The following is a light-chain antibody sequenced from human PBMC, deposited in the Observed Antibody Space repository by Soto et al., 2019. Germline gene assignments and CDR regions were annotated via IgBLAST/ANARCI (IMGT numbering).Light chain of an antibody. CDR2: IAS. J-gene: IGKJ4*01. CDR3: QYLNSFPLT. V-gene: IGKV1-9*01. Sequence: IQLTQSPSSLSASIGDSVTIXXRASQGISNYLAWYQQKPGKAPKLXIYIASTLQGGVPSRFSGSGSGTDFSLTISSLQPEDVATYYCQYLNSFPLTFGGGTKVDIK. CDR1: QGISNY.